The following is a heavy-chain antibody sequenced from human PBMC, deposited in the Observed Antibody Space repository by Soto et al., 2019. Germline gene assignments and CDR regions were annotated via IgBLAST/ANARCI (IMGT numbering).Heavy chain of an antibody. J-gene: IGHJ3*02. D-gene: IGHD3-22*01. Sequence: ASVKVPCKASGYTFTGYCMHWVRQAPGQGLEWMGWINPNSGGTNYAQKFQGWVTMTRDTSISTAYMELSRLRSDDTAVYYCARVAHYYDSSGYNHDAFDIWGQGTMVTVS. CDR2: INPNSGGT. CDR3: ARVAHYYDSSGYNHDAFDI. V-gene: IGHV1-2*04. CDR1: GYTFTGYC.